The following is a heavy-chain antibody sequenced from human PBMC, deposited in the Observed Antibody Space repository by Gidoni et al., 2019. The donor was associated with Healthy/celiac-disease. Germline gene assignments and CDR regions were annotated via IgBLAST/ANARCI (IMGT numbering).Heavy chain of an antibody. V-gene: IGHV1-69*04. D-gene: IGHD6-13*01. CDR2: IIPILGIA. CDR1: GGTFSSYA. J-gene: IGHJ4*02. CDR3: ARQSGYSSSWFLDY. Sequence: QVQLVQSGAEVKKPGSSVKVSCQASGGTFSSYAISWVRQAPGQGLEWMGRIIPILGIANYAQKFQGRVTITADKSTSTAYMELSSLRSEDTAVYYCARQSGYSSSWFLDYWGQGTLVTVSS.